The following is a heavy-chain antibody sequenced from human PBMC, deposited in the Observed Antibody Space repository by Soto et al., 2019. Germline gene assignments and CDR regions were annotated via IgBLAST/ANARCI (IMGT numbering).Heavy chain of an antibody. Sequence: SETLSLTCVVSGYSIDRGDYWGWSRQPPGEGVEWIGTIYHSGATYYNPSLQSRVTISVDTSKNQFSLKLTSVAAADTAVYYCARLLGTSAWTGGNWFDPWGQGILVTVSS. D-gene: IGHD6-19*01. J-gene: IGHJ5*02. CDR1: GYSIDRGDY. CDR3: ARLLGTSAWTGGNWFDP. V-gene: IGHV4-38-2*01. CDR2: IYHSGAT.